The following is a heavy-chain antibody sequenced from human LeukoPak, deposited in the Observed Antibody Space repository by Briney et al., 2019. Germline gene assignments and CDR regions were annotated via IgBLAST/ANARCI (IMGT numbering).Heavy chain of an antibody. J-gene: IGHJ4*02. Sequence: GGSLXLSCAASGFSFSSYAMHWVRQAPGKGLEWVAVISYDGSNKYYADSVKGRFTISRDNSKNTLSLQMNSLRAEDTAVYYCARDPLDYGGNSGYFDYWGQGTLVTVSS. CDR3: ARDPLDYGGNSGYFDY. CDR2: ISYDGSNK. CDR1: GFSFSSYA. V-gene: IGHV3-30-3*01. D-gene: IGHD4-23*01.